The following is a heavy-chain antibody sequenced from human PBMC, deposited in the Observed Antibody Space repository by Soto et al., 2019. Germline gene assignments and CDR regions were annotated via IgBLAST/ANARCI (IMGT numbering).Heavy chain of an antibody. Sequence: GGSLRLSCAASGFTFSSYWMSWVRQAPGKGLEWVANIKQDGSEKYYVDSVKGRFTISRDNAKNSLYLQMNSLRAEDTAVYYCARVWGSYYDSSGHNKYYYYYYGMDVWGQGTTATVSS. J-gene: IGHJ6*02. CDR3: ARVWGSYYDSSGHNKYYYYYYGMDV. D-gene: IGHD3-22*01. CDR2: IKQDGSEK. V-gene: IGHV3-7*03. CDR1: GFTFSSYW.